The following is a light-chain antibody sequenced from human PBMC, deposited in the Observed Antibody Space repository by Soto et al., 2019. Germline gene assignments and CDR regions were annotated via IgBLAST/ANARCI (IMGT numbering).Light chain of an antibody. Sequence: QDVVTQSPSASASLGASVNLTCTLSSGHSSYAIAWHQQQPEKGPRFLMMLNSDGSHNKGDGIPDRFSGSSSGAERCLTISSLQSEDEADYYCQTWGTGIRVFGGGTKLTVL. V-gene: IGLV4-69*01. CDR3: QTWGTGIRV. CDR1: SGHSSYA. J-gene: IGLJ3*02. CDR2: LNSDGSH.